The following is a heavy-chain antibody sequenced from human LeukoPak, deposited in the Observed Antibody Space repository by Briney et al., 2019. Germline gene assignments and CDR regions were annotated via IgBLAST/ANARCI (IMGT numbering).Heavy chain of an antibody. CDR2: IYYSGST. J-gene: IGHJ4*02. D-gene: IGHD6-19*01. Sequence: PSETLSLTCTVSGGSISSSSYYWGWIRQPPGKGLEWIGSIYYSGSTYYNPSLKSRVTISVDKSKNQFSLKLSSVTAADTAVYYCAKDIWGAVAGKVYWGQGTLVTVSS. V-gene: IGHV4-39*07. CDR1: GGSISSSSYY. CDR3: AKDIWGAVAGKVY.